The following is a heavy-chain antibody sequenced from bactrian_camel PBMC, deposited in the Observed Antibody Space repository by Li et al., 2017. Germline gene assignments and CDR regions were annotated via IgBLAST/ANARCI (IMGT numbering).Heavy chain of an antibody. Sequence: VQLVESGGGLVQPGGSLRLSCAASGFTFRNYDMIWVRQAPGKALEWISDINSSGGNRNYADSVKGRSTISRDNAKNTVFLQMNSLKPEDTAVYYCVRGYVYWPFGYWGQGTQVTVS. CDR2: INSSGGNR. CDR1: GFTFRNYD. D-gene: IGHD1*01. V-gene: IGHV3S40*01. J-gene: IGHJ6*01. CDR3: VRGYVYWPFGY.